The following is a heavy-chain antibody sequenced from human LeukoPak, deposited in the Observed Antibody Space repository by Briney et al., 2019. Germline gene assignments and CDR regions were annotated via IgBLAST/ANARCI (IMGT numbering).Heavy chain of an antibody. V-gene: IGHV4-34*01. CDR3: ARDSAYSSSFDY. J-gene: IGHJ4*02. CDR1: GGSFSAYY. Sequence: TSETLSLTCAVYGGSFSAYYWSWIRQPPGKGLEWIGEINHSGSTDYNPSLKSRVTISVDTSKNQFSLKLSSVTAADTAVYYCARDSAYSSSFDYWGQGTLVTVSS. D-gene: IGHD6-6*01. CDR2: INHSGST.